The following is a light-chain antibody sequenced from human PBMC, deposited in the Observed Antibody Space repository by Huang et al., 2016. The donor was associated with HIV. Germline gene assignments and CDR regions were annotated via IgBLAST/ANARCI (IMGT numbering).Light chain of an antibody. Sequence: DIQMTQSPSSLSASIGDRVHITCRASRDIGNLLNWYQQKPRGAPRLLIFTTSTLESGDPARCSGRGSGTDFTLTINSLQPDDFATYSCQQGYTSPRVSFGPGTTVDIK. CDR3: QQGYTSPRVS. J-gene: IGKJ3*01. V-gene: IGKV1-39*01. CDR1: RDIGNL. CDR2: TTS.